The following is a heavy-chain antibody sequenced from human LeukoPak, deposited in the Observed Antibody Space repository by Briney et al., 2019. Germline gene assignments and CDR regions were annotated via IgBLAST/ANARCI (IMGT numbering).Heavy chain of an antibody. CDR2: FDPEDGET. J-gene: IGHJ4*02. CDR1: GYTLTELS. D-gene: IGHD6-19*01. Sequence: ASVKVSCKVSGYTLTELSMHWVRQAPGKGLEWMGGFDPEDGETIYAQKFQGRVTMTEDTSTDTAYMELSSLRSEDTAVYYCASLQWLVRPGGFDYWGQGTLVTVSS. CDR3: ASLQWLVRPGGFDY. V-gene: IGHV1-24*01.